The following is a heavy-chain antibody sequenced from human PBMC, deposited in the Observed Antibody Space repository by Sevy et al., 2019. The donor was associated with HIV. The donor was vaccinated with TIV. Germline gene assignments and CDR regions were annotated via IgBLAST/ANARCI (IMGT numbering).Heavy chain of an antibody. J-gene: IGHJ4*02. CDR2: IKQDGSEK. V-gene: IGHV3-7*01. D-gene: IGHD3-3*01. CDR3: ARDSITIFGVVQRGSGFDY. CDR1: GFTFSSYW. Sequence: GGSLRLSCAASGFTFSSYWMSWVRQAPGKGLEWVANIKQDGSEKYYVDSVKGRFTISRDNAKNSLYLQMNSLRAEETAVYYCARDSITIFGVVQRGSGFDYWGQGTLVTVSS.